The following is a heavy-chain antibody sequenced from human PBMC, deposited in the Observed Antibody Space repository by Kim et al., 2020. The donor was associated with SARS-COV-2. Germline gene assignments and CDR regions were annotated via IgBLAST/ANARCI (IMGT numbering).Heavy chain of an antibody. CDR3: ARVSPIAAAHDY. D-gene: IGHD6-13*01. V-gene: IGHV1-18*01. J-gene: IGHJ4*02. Sequence: YAQKRQGRVTMTTDTSTSTAYMELRSLRSDDTAVYYCARVSPIAAAHDYWGQGTLVTVSS.